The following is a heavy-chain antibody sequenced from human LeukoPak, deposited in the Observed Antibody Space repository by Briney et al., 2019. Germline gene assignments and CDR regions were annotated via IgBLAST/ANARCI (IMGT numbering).Heavy chain of an antibody. CDR1: GGTFSSYA. J-gene: IGHJ5*02. CDR3: ASDRTMTTVTSGQSWDDP. Sequence: SVKVSCKASGGTFSSYAISWVRQAPGQGLEWMGRFDPDDGARIYSQRFQDRFLMTEDPSSDTAYMELSGLRSEDTAVYFCASDRTMTTVTSGQSWDDPWGQGTLVTVSS. V-gene: IGHV1-69*13. D-gene: IGHD4-17*01. CDR2: FDPDDGAR.